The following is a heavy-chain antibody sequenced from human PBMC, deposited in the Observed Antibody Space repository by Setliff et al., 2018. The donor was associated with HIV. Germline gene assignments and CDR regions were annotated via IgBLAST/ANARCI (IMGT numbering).Heavy chain of an antibody. J-gene: IGHJ4*02. CDR3: ATRRMGHFDY. V-gene: IGHV3-66*02. Sequence: TGGSLRLSCAASGFSVGMNYMTWVRQPPGKGLEWVSAVFGGGATYYADSVKGRFTISRDNSKNTLYLQMNSLRAEDTAVYYCATRRMGHFDYWGQGTLVTVSS. CDR2: VFGGGAT. CDR1: GFSVGMNY.